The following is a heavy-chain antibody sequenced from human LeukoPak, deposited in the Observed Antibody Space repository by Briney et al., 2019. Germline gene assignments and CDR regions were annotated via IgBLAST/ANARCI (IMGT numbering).Heavy chain of an antibody. J-gene: IGHJ3*02. D-gene: IGHD6-25*01. CDR1: GFTFSSYG. Sequence: PGGSLRLSCAASGFTFSSYGMHWVRQAPGKGLEWVAVIWYDGSNKYYADSVKGRFTISRDNSKNTLYLQMNSPRAEDTAVYYCASMQAADAFDIWGQGTMVTVSS. V-gene: IGHV3-33*01. CDR3: ASMQAADAFDI. CDR2: IWYDGSNK.